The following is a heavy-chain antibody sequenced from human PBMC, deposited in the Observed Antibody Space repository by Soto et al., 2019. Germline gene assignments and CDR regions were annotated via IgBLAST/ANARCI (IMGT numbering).Heavy chain of an antibody. CDR1: GYTFSSYA. Sequence: ASVKVSCKASGYTFSSYAMHWVRQAPGQRLEWMGWINAGYGNTKSSQKFQDRVTISRDTSASTAYMELTSLRSEDTAVYYCAKGTYYYDSGGYYFNYWGQGTLVTVSS. CDR2: INAGYGNT. CDR3: AKGTYYYDSGGYYFNY. D-gene: IGHD3-22*01. V-gene: IGHV1-3*01. J-gene: IGHJ4*02.